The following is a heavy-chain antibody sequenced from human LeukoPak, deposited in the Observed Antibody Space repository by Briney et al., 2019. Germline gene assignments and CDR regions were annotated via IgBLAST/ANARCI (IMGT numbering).Heavy chain of an antibody. CDR2: ISYDGSNK. J-gene: IGHJ4*02. CDR1: GFTFSTYG. D-gene: IGHD5-12*01. CDR3: AKPGYSGYGAPFDY. Sequence: GGSLRLSCAASGFTFSTYGMHWVRQAPGKGLEWVAVISYDGSNKYYADSVKGRFTISRDNSKNTLYLQMNSLRAEDTAVYYCAKPGYSGYGAPFDYWGQGTLVTVSS. V-gene: IGHV3-30*18.